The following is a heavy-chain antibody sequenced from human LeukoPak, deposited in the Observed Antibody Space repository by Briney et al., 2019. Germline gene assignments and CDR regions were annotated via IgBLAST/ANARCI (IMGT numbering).Heavy chain of an antibody. CDR2: IIHILGIA. V-gene: IGHV1-69*04. CDR1: GGTFSSYA. D-gene: IGHD6-19*01. Sequence: SEKVSCKASGGTFSSYAISWVRQAPAHGLEWLAWIIHILGIANYAQKFQGRVTITADKSTSTAYMELSSLRSEDTAVYYCARDPHMEIAVAGTTADDYWGQGTLVTVSS. J-gene: IGHJ4*02. CDR3: ARDPHMEIAVAGTTADDY.